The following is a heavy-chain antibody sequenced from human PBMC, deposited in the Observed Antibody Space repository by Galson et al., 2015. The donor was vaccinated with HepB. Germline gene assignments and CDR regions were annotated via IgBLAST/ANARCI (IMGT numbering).Heavy chain of an antibody. CDR2: ISGSGGST. D-gene: IGHD3-10*01. Sequence: SVKLSCAASGFTFTSYAMRWVRQAPGKGLEWVSSISGSGGSTYYAHSVKGRFTISRDKSKNTLYLQMNSLRAEDTAVYYCAKDEALVRGVNDYWGQGTLVTVSS. V-gene: IGHV3-23*01. CDR1: GFTFTSYA. J-gene: IGHJ4*02. CDR3: AKDEALVRGVNDY.